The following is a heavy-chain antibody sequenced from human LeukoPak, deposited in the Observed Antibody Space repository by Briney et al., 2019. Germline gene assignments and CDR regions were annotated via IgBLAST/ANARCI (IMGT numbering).Heavy chain of an antibody. CDR2: IYYSGST. D-gene: IGHD3-10*01. CDR1: GGSISSSSYY. J-gene: IGHJ6*02. Sequence: PSETLSLTCTVSGGSISSSSYYRGWIRQPPGKGLEWIGSIYYSGSTYYNPSLKSRVTISVDTSKNQFSLRLTSVTAADTAVYYCARDFGAGSYRYGMDVWGQGTTVTVSS. CDR3: ARDFGAGSYRYGMDV. V-gene: IGHV4-39*07.